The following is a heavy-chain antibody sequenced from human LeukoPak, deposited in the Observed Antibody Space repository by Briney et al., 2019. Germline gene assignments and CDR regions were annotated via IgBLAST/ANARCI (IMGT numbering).Heavy chain of an antibody. V-gene: IGHV3-48*03. Sequence: GGSLRLSCAASGFTFSSYDMNWVRQAPGKGLEWVSYISSSGSTIYYADSVRGRFTISRDNAKNSLYLKMNRLSAEDTAVHHCTRRHDIVVVSDAIPDAFELWGQGTMDSVPS. CDR1: GFTFSSYD. CDR2: ISSSGSTI. CDR3: TRRHDIVVVSDAIPDAFEL. J-gene: IGHJ3*01. D-gene: IGHD2-2*02.